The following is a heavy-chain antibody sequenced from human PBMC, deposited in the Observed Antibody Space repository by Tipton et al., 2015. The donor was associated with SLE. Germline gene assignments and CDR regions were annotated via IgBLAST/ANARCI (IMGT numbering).Heavy chain of an antibody. J-gene: IGHJ3*01. CDR3: SFPPPASIYLDGFDV. CDR1: GFKFRDYA. Sequence: SLRLSCTASGFKFRDYALSWFRQAPGKGLEWVGFIRSNAHDGTTEYAASVRGRFIISRDDSRSIAYLQMNGLKTEDTALYYCSFPPPASIYLDGFDVWGQGTMVTVSS. D-gene: IGHD3-10*01. CDR2: IRSNAHDGTT. V-gene: IGHV3-49*03.